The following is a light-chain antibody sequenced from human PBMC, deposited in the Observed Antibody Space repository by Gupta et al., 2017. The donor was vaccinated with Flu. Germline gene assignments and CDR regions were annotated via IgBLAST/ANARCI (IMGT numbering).Light chain of an antibody. CDR3: HVGDTSSDHPV. Sequence: SPVLSQPPSVAAAPGQTATITCGGSNIGTKSVPWYQQKPAQAPVLIVYDDSDRPSGIPERFSGSNSGNTATLTITRVEGGDEADYDCHVGDTSSDHPVFGGGTKLTVL. CDR1: NIGTKS. V-gene: IGLV3-21*02. J-gene: IGLJ3*02. CDR2: DDS.